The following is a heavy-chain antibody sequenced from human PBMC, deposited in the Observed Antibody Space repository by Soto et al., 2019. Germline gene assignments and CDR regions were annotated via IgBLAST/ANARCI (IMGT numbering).Heavy chain of an antibody. V-gene: IGHV3-48*04. CDR1: VFIFSSYS. CDR3: ARGGLFGVVTSLMNFDY. Sequence: EVQLVESGGGLVQPGGSLRLSCAASVFIFSSYSMNWVRQAPGKGMEWVSYISSSSSTIYYADSVKGCFTISRDNAKNSLYLQMNSLRAEDSAVYYCARGGLFGVVTSLMNFDYWGQGTLVIVSS. CDR2: ISSSSSTI. D-gene: IGHD3-3*01. J-gene: IGHJ4*02.